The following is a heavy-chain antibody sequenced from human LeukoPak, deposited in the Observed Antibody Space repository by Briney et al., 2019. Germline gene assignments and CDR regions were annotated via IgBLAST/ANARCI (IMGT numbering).Heavy chain of an antibody. J-gene: IGHJ4*02. Sequence: ASVKVSCKASGYTFTGYYMHWVRQAPGQGLEWMGWINPNSGGTNYAQKFQGRVTMTRDTSISAAYMDLSRLRSDDTAVYYCARSRGGTQLGYWGQGTLVTVSS. CDR1: GYTFTGYY. CDR3: ARSRGGTQLGY. CDR2: INPNSGGT. D-gene: IGHD2-2*01. V-gene: IGHV1-2*02.